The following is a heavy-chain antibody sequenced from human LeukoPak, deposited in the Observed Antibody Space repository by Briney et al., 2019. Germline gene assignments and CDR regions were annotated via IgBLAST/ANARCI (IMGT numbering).Heavy chain of an antibody. Sequence: ASVKVSCKVSGYTFTDYYMHWVKQAPGKGLEWMGLVDPEDGEAIYAEKFQGRVTITADTSTDTAYMELSSLRPEDTAVYYCATLSRVYGDYPFDYWGQGTLVTVSS. CDR3: ATLSRVYGDYPFDY. D-gene: IGHD4-17*01. J-gene: IGHJ4*02. CDR1: GYTFTDYY. V-gene: IGHV1-69-2*01. CDR2: VDPEDGEA.